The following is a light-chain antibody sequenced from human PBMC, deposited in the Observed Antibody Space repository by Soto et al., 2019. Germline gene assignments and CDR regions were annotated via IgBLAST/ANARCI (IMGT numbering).Light chain of an antibody. J-gene: IGKJ1*01. CDR1: QTVSSNY. CDR2: GAS. Sequence: EIVWTQSPGTLSLSPGEGATLSCWASQTVSSNYLAWYQQRPGQAPRLIIYGASSRATGIPDRFSGSGSGTDFTLTISRLEPEDFAVYYCQYSGSASGWTFGRGTKVDIK. V-gene: IGKV3-20*01. CDR3: QYSGSASGWT.